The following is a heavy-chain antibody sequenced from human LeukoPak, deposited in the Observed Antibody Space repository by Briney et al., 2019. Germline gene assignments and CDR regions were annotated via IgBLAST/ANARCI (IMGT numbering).Heavy chain of an antibody. CDR3: ARAEALKFRDFDY. V-gene: IGHV3-21*01. CDR1: GFSFSNYS. Sequence: GGSLRLSCAASGFSFSNYSMNWVRQAPGKGLEWVSSITCSGSYIYYADAVKGRFTISRANARNTLYLQMNSLRAEVTAIYCCARAEALKFRDFDYWGQGTLVTVSS. J-gene: IGHJ4*02. CDR2: ITCSGSYI.